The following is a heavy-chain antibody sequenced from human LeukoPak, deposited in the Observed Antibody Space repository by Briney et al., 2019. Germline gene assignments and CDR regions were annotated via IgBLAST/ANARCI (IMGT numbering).Heavy chain of an antibody. CDR2: IYYSGST. D-gene: IGHD2-2*01. CDR3: ARRVYCSSTSCYAGGTYFDY. CDR1: GGSISSSNYY. Sequence: SEPVSLTCTVSGGSISSSNYYWDWIRQPPGKGLEWIGSIYYSGSTYYNPSLKSRVTISVDTSKNQFSLKLSSVTAADTAVYYCARRVYCSSTSCYAGGTYFDYWGQRTLGSASS. J-gene: IGHJ4*02. V-gene: IGHV4-39*01.